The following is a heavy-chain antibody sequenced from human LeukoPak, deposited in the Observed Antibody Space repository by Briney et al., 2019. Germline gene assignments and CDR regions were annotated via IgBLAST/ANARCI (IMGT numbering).Heavy chain of an antibody. D-gene: IGHD3-16*02. CDR1: GGSFSGYY. CDR2: INHSGST. J-gene: IGHJ4*02. V-gene: IGHV4-34*01. CDR3: ARGLSAVVY. Sequence: SETLSLTCAVYGGSFSGYYWSWIRQPPGKGLEWIGEINHSGSTNYNPSLKSRVTISVDTSKKQFSLKLSSVTAADTVVYYCARGLSAVVYWGQGTLVTVSS.